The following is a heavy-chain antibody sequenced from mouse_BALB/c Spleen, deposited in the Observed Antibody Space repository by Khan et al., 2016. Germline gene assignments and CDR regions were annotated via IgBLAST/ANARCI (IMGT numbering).Heavy chain of an antibody. J-gene: IGHJ1*01. CDR2: ISFSGAT. CDR3: ARSNYGKDI. Sequence: VQLKESGPGLVKPSQSLSLTCTVTGYSITSDYTWNWIRQFPGNRLEWMGYISFSGATTYSPFLKSRISITRDTSKNQFFLQLNSVTSEDTATYYCARSNYGKDIWGAGTTVTVSS. CDR1: GYSITSDYT. D-gene: IGHD1-2*01. V-gene: IGHV3-2*02.